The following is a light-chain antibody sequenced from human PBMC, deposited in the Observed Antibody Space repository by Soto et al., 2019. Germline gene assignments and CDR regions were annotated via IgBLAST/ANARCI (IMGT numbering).Light chain of an antibody. CDR2: DAS. CDR1: QSVKNNY. V-gene: IGKV3-20*01. J-gene: IGKJ4*01. Sequence: EIVLTQSPGTLSLSPGERATLSCRASQSVKNNYLSWYQHTPGQATRFIMYDASSRATGIPYRFTGSGSGTDFTLTISRLEPEDFAVYYCQQYGTTPLTFVGGTKVEIK. CDR3: QQYGTTPLT.